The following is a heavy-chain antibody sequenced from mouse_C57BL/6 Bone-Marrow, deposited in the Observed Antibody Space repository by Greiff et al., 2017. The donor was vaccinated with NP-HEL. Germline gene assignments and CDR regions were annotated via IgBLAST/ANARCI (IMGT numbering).Heavy chain of an antibody. CDR2: IYPGGGNT. D-gene: IGHD1-1*01. Sequence: VHLVESGPELVKPGASVKISCKASGYTFTDYYIHWVKQRPGQGLEWIGWIYPGGGNTKYNEKFKGKATLTVDTSSSTAYMQLSSLTSEDSAVYFCARGDYYGNSKYCYAMDYWGKGTSVTVSS. CDR1: GYTFTDYY. J-gene: IGHJ4*01. CDR3: ARGDYYGNSKYCYAMDY. V-gene: IGHV1-84*01.